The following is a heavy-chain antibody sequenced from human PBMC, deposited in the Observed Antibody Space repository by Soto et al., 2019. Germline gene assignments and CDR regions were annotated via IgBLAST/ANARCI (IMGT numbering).Heavy chain of an antibody. Sequence: QVQLQESGPGLVKPSETLSLTCTVSGGSISSYYWSWIRQPPGKGLEWIGYIYYSGSTNYNPSLNSRFTTSVATSKTQFSLKLSSVTAADTAVYYCARDQGAARPNYYYYHGMDVWGQGTTVTVSS. CDR3: ARDQGAARPNYYYYHGMDV. V-gene: IGHV4-59*01. D-gene: IGHD6-6*01. CDR1: GGSISSYY. J-gene: IGHJ6*02. CDR2: IYYSGST.